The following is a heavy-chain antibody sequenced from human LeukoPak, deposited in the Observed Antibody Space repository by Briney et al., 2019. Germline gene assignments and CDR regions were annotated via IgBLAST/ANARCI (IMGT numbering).Heavy chain of an antibody. J-gene: IGHJ6*02. Sequence: GGSLRLSCAASGFTFSDYYMTWIRQAPGKGLECISYISGSSSYTNYANSVKGRFTISRDNAKISLFLRMSSLRVGDTAVYYCARDRGVTLFYYGMDVWGQGTTVTVSS. D-gene: IGHD2-21*02. CDR2: ISGSSSYT. CDR1: GFTFSDYY. CDR3: ARDRGVTLFYYGMDV. V-gene: IGHV3-11*06.